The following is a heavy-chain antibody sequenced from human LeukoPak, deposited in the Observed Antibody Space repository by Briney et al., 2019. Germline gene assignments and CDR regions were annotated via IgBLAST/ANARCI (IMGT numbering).Heavy chain of an antibody. CDR3: ARDDPYGWFDP. CDR1: GFTVSSNY. CDR2: IYSGGST. V-gene: IGHV3-66*01. D-gene: IGHD3-10*01. Sequence: GGSLRLSCAASGFTVSSNYMSWVRQAPGKGLEWVSVIYSGGSTYYADSVKGRFTISRDNSKNTLYLQVNSLRAEDTAVYYCARDDPYGWFDPWGQGTLVTVSS. J-gene: IGHJ5*02.